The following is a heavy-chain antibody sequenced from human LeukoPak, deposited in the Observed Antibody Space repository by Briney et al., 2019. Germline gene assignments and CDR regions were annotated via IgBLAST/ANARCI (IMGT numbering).Heavy chain of an antibody. CDR3: AKGWSGSSWYSI. Sequence: GGSLRLSCAASGFTFSSYSMNWVRQAPGKGLEWVSAISGSGGSTYYADSVKGRFTISRDNSKNTLSLQMNSLRAEDTAVYYCAKGWSGSSWYSIWGQGTMVTVSS. CDR1: GFTFSSYS. V-gene: IGHV3-23*01. CDR2: ISGSGGST. J-gene: IGHJ3*02. D-gene: IGHD6-13*01.